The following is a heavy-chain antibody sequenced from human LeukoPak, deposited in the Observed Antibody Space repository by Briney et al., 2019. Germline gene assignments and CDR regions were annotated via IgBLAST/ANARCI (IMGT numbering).Heavy chain of an antibody. D-gene: IGHD1-26*01. J-gene: IGHJ4*02. V-gene: IGHV3-30-3*01. CDR2: ISYDGSNK. Sequence: PGRSLRLSCAASGFTFSSYAMHWVRQAPGKGLEWVAVISYDGSNKYYADSVKGRFTISRDNSKNTLYLQMNSLRAEDTAVYYCARDYSGSSPLDYWGQGTLVTVSS. CDR3: ARDYSGSSPLDY. CDR1: GFTFSSYA.